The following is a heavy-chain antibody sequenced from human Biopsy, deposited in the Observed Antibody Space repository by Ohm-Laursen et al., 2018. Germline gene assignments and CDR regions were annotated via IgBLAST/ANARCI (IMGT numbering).Heavy chain of an antibody. J-gene: IGHJ5*02. CDR2: ISANGDTS. CDR1: GFTYTTFA. D-gene: IGHD3-3*01. CDR3: AKGGSITIFGVVINNCFDP. Sequence: SLRLSCAASGFTYTTFAMSWVRQAPGKGPEWVSTISANGDTSYYADSVKGRFTISRDNSKNTLYLQMNSVRADDTAIYYCAKGGSITIFGVVINNCFDPWGQGTRVTVSS. V-gene: IGHV3-23*01.